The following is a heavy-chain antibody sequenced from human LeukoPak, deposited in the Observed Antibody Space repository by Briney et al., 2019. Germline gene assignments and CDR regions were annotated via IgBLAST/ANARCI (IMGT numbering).Heavy chain of an antibody. J-gene: IGHJ3*02. Sequence: ASVKVSCKASGYTFTSYGISWVRQAPGQGLEWMGWISAYNGNTNYAQKLQGRVTMTTDTSTSTAYMELRSLRCDDTAVYYCARDATSDRYDSSGYSDAFDIWGQGTMVTVSS. CDR2: ISAYNGNT. D-gene: IGHD3-22*01. CDR1: GYTFTSYG. CDR3: ARDATSDRYDSSGYSDAFDI. V-gene: IGHV1-18*01.